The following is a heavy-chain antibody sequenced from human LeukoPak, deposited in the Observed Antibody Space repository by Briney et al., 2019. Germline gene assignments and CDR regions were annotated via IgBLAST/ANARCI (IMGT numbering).Heavy chain of an antibody. CDR3: TRYNVGFDY. V-gene: IGHV3-73*01. CDR1: GFTFSGSA. CDR2: IRSKAKSYAT. D-gene: IGHD2-21*01. Sequence: GGSLRLSCAASGFTFSGSAMHWVRQASGKGLEWVGRIRSKAKSYATTYAAPLKGRFTISRDDSKNTAYLQMNSLKTEDTAVYYCTRYNVGFDYWGQGTLVTVSS. J-gene: IGHJ4*02.